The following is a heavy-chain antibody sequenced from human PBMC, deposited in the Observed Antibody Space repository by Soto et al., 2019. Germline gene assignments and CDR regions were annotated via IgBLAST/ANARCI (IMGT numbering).Heavy chain of an antibody. J-gene: IGHJ6*02. CDR2: IFYSGST. V-gene: IGHV4-61*01. CDR1: GGSVSRGSHY. D-gene: IGHD2-21*02. CDR3: ARYTYTYDGGVSPDCYCYGMDV. Sequence: SETLSLTCTVSGGSVSRGSHYWSWTRQPPGKGLEWIGYIFYSGSTNYNPSLKSRLTISVDTSKNQFSLKLSSVTAADTAVYYCARYTYTYDGGVSPDCYCYGMDVWGQGTTVTV.